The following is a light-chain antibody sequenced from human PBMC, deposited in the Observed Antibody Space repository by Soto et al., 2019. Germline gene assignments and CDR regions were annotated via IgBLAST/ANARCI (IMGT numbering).Light chain of an antibody. CDR3: QQYGSSPKT. J-gene: IGKJ1*01. Sequence: IVLSQSPATLSLSPGERATLSCRASQSVSSYLAWYEQKPGRAPRLLIYGASSRATGIPDRFSGSGSGTDFTLTISRLEPEDFAVYYCQQYGSSPKTFGQGTKVDIK. CDR2: GAS. V-gene: IGKV3-20*01. CDR1: QSVSSY.